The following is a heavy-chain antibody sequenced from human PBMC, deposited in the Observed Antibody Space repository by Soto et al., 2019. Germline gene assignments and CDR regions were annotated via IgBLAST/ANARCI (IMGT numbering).Heavy chain of an antibody. CDR2: ISGSGGST. Sequence: EVQLLESGGGLVQPGGSLRLSCAASGFTFSSYAMNWVRQAPGKGLEWVSVISGSGGSTYYADSVKGRFTISRDNSKNTLYLQMNSLRAEDTAVYYCARRSSGSYYDYWGQGTLVTVSS. CDR1: GFTFSSYA. CDR3: ARRSSGSYYDY. V-gene: IGHV3-23*01. D-gene: IGHD1-26*01. J-gene: IGHJ4*02.